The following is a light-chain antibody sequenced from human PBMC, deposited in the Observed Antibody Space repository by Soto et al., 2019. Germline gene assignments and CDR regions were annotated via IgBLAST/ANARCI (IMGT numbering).Light chain of an antibody. CDR2: LGS. CDR1: QSLLHSNGYNY. J-gene: IGKJ1*01. CDR3: MQALQTPWT. V-gene: IGKV2-28*01. Sequence: DIVMTQSPLSLPVTPGEPASISCRSSQSLLHSNGYNYLDWYLQKPGQSPQLLIYLGSNRASGVPGRFSGSGSGTDFTLKISRVEAEDVGVYYCMQALQTPWTFGQGPKVEIK.